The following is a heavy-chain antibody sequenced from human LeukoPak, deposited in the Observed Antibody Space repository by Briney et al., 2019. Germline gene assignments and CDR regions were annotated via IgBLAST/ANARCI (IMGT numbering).Heavy chain of an antibody. V-gene: IGHV4-59*01. Sequence: PSETLSLTCTVSGGSISSYYWSWIRQPPGKGLEWIGYIYYSGSTNYNPSLKSRVTISVDTSKNQFSLKLSSVTAADTAVYYCARIHYDFWGGYYSADYYYGMDVWGQGTTVTVSS. CDR3: ARIHYDFWGGYYSADYYYGMDV. J-gene: IGHJ6*02. D-gene: IGHD3-3*01. CDR2: IYYSGST. CDR1: GGSISSYY.